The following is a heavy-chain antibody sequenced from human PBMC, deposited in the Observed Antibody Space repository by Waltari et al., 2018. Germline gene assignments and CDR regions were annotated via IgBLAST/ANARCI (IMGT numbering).Heavy chain of an antibody. Sequence: QVQLVQSGAEVKKPGASVKVSCRASGYTFTSYDINWVRQATGQGLEWMGWMSPNSGNTGYAQKFQGRVTMTRNTSVSTAYMELSSLRSEDTAVYYCARALTDYYGSGSYYEDYWGQGTLVTVSS. V-gene: IGHV1-8*02. J-gene: IGHJ4*02. CDR1: GYTFTSYD. CDR3: ARALTDYYGSGSYYEDY. D-gene: IGHD3-10*01. CDR2: MSPNSGNT.